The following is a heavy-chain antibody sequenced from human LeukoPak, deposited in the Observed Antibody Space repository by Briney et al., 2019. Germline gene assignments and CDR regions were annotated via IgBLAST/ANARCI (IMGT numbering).Heavy chain of an antibody. Sequence: SETLSLTCTVSGGSISDYHWSWIRQPPGKGLEWIGYIYYSGSTNYNPSLKSRVTISVDTSKNQFSLKLSSVTAADTAVYYCARDRGSGSFRLPYFDYWGQGTLVTVSS. V-gene: IGHV4-59*12. D-gene: IGHD3-10*01. CDR1: GGSISDYH. CDR3: ARDRGSGSFRLPYFDY. CDR2: IYYSGST. J-gene: IGHJ4*02.